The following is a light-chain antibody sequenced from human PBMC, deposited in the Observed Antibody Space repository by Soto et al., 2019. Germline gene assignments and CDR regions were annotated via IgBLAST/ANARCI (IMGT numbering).Light chain of an antibody. Sequence: DIQMTQSPSTLSASVGDRVTITCRASQSISSWLAWYQQKPGKAPNLLIYKAYSLESGVPTRFSGSGSGTVFTLTISSLQPDDFATYYCQQYNSYPLTFGGGTKVEIK. CDR3: QQYNSYPLT. CDR2: KAY. CDR1: QSISSW. J-gene: IGKJ4*01. V-gene: IGKV1-5*03.